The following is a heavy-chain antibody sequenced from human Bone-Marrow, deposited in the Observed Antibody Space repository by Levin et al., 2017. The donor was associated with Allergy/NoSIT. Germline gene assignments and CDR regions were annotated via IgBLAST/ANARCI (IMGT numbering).Heavy chain of an antibody. CDR2: ISSTSIYI. CDR3: ARDGNGYDI. CDR1: GFMFSDNS. Sequence: GGSLRLSCAASGFMFSDNSMNWVRQAPGKGLEWVSSISSTSIYIFYSDSVKGRFTISRDNAKNSLFLQMNSLRAEDTAVYYCARDGNGYDIWGQGTMVTVSS. V-gene: IGHV3-21*01. J-gene: IGHJ3*02.